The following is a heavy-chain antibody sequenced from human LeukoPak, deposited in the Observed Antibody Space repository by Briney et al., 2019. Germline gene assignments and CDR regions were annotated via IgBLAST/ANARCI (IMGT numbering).Heavy chain of an antibody. CDR2: IVVGSGNT. Sequence: GTSVKVSCKASGFTFTSSAVQWVRQARGQRLEWIGWIVVGSGNTNYAQKFQERATITRDMSTSTAYMELSSLRSEDTAVYYCAKVGYSYAMGGFDYWGQGTLVTVSS. V-gene: IGHV1-58*01. CDR3: AKVGYSYAMGGFDY. CDR1: GFTFTSSA. J-gene: IGHJ4*02. D-gene: IGHD5-18*01.